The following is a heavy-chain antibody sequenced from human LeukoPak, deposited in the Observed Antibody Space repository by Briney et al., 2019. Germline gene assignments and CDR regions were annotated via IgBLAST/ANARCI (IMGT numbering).Heavy chain of an antibody. CDR3: AGESGWGLPHAFDF. CDR1: GFTFSSYS. CDR2: ISSSSSYI. J-gene: IGHJ3*01. V-gene: IGHV3-21*01. D-gene: IGHD3-10*01. Sequence: GGSLRLSCAASGFTFSSYSMNWVRQAPGKGLEWVSSISSSSSYIYYADSVKGRFTISRDNAKNSLYLQMNSLRAEDTAVYYCAGESGWGLPHAFDFWGQGTMVTVSS.